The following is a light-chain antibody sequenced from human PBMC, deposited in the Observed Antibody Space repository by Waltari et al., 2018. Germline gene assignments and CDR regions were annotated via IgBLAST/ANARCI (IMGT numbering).Light chain of an antibody. V-gene: IGKV1-17*02. CDR1: LAINDY. Sequence: DVQITQSPSSLSASVGDTVTITCRTSLAINDYLNWFQQKPGKPPKLLIYAATALQSGVPSRFSGSASGTEFTLTITNLQPEDFASYHCLQHNSYPFTFGPGTRLEIK. CDR3: LQHNSYPFT. J-gene: IGKJ3*01. CDR2: AAT.